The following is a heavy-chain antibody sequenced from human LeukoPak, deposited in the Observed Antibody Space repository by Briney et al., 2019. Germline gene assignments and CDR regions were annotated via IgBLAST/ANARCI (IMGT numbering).Heavy chain of an antibody. CDR2: ISSSGSTI. D-gene: IGHD2-15*01. CDR1: GFTFSSYW. V-gene: IGHV3-48*04. J-gene: IGHJ4*02. CDR3: ASRDPCSGGTCYGLGY. Sequence: GGSLRLSCAASGFTFSSYWMHWVRQAPGKGLEWVSYISSSGSTIYYADSVKGRFTISRDNAKNSLYLQMNSLRAEDTAVYFCASRDPCSGGTCYGLGYWGQGILVTVSS.